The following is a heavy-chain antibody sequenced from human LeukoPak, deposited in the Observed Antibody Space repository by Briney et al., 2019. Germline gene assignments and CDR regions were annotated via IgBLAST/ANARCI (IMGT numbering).Heavy chain of an antibody. CDR1: GYTFTEHF. Sequence: APVKVSCKASGYTFTEHFIHWVRQAPGQGLEYMGWIHPASGNTVSAQMFQGRVTLTRVSSRSTTYMELSSLRSDDTAVYYCARDLRPANPWGQGTLVTVSS. D-gene: IGHD3-10*01. CDR3: ARDLRPANP. J-gene: IGHJ5*02. CDR2: IHPASGNT. V-gene: IGHV1-2*02.